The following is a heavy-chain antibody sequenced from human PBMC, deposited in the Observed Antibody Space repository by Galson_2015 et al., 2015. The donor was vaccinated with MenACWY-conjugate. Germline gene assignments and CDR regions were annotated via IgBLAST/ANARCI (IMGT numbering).Heavy chain of an antibody. D-gene: IGHD6-19*01. V-gene: IGHV3-23*01. J-gene: IGHJ4*01. CDR1: GFTFSSYA. CDR3: AKVPSGRGWAIGR. CDR2: ISGSGGST. Sequence: SLRLSCAASGFTFSSYAMSWVRQAPGKGLEWVSGISGSGGSTNHADSVKGRFTISRDNSKNTLYLQMNSLRAEDTAVYYCAKVPSGRGWAIGRWAPGTLLTVSS.